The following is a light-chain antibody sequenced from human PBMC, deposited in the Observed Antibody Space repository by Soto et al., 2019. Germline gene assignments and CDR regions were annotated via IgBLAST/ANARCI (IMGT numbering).Light chain of an antibody. J-gene: IGLJ2*01. CDR3: SSYAGSNNFVV. Sequence: QSVLTQPPSASGSPGQSVTISCTGTSSDVGGYNYVSWYQQHPGKAPQLMIYEVSKRPSGVPDRFSGSKSGNTASLTVSGLQAEDEADYYCSSYAGSNNFVVFDGGTKVTVL. CDR2: EVS. CDR1: SSDVGGYNY. V-gene: IGLV2-8*01.